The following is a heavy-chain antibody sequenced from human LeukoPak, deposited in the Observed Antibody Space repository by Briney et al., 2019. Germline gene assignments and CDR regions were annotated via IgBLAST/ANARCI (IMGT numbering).Heavy chain of an antibody. CDR1: GFTFSSYS. V-gene: IGHV3-21*01. J-gene: IGHJ6*04. D-gene: IGHD3-10*01. CDR2: ISSSSSYI. CDR3: ARGIEGYGSGSSPVDV. Sequence: GGSLRLSCAASGFTFSSYSMNWVRQAPGKGLEWVSSISSSSSYIYYADSVKGRFTISRDNAKNSLYLQMNSLRAEDTAVYYCARGIEGYGSGSSPVDVWGKGTTVTVSS.